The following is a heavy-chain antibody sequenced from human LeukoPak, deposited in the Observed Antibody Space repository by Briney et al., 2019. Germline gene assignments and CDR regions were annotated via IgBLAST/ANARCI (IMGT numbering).Heavy chain of an antibody. CDR1: GFTFSDYW. J-gene: IGHJ4*02. V-gene: IGHV3-11*01. CDR3: ARQGSEIDY. Sequence: PGGSLRLSCTVSGFTFSDYWMTWVRQAPGKGLEWLSCISSSGDTIYYADSVKGRFTVSRDNAENSLYLQMNSLRAEDTAMYYCARQGSEIDYWGQGTLVTVSS. CDR2: ISSSGDTI.